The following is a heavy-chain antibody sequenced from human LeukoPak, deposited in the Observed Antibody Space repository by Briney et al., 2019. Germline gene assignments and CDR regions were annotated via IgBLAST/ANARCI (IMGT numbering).Heavy chain of an antibody. CDR3: AKSNRAASGTSHFDY. J-gene: IGHJ4*02. CDR2: ISASGGST. Sequence: PGGSLRLSCAASGFTFSSYAMSWVRQAPGKGLEWVSGISASGGSTYYADSVQGRFTISRDNSKNTLYLQMNSLRAEDTALYYCAKSNRAASGTSHFDYWGQGTLVTVSS. V-gene: IGHV3-23*01. CDR1: GFTFSSYA. D-gene: IGHD6-13*01.